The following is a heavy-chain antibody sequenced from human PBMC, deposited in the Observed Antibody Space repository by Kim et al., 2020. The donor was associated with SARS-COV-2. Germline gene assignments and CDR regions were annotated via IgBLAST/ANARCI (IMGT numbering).Heavy chain of an antibody. J-gene: IGHJ5*02. CDR2: INPNSGGT. CDR3: SWEGAAATNNRFDP. V-gene: IGHV1-2*02. D-gene: IGHD6-13*01. Sequence: ASVKVSCKASGYNFTGSYMHWVRQAPGQGLEWMGWINPNSGGTNYAQKFQGRVSMTRDSSIGTFYMEVSTLTSDDTAVYYCSWEGAAATNNRFDPWGQGT. CDR1: GYNFTGSY.